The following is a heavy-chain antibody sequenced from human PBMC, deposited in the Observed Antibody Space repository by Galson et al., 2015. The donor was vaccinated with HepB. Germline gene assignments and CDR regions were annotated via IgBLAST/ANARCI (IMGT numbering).Heavy chain of an antibody. CDR3: ARRIAVAGYNWFDP. CDR2: IIPIFGTA. Sequence: SVKVSCKASGGTFSSYAISWVRQAPGQGLEWMGGIIPIFGTANYAQEFQGRVTITADESTSTAYMELSSLRSEDTAVYYCARRIAVAGYNWFDPWGQGTLVTVSS. D-gene: IGHD6-19*01. J-gene: IGHJ5*02. V-gene: IGHV1-69*13. CDR1: GGTFSSYA.